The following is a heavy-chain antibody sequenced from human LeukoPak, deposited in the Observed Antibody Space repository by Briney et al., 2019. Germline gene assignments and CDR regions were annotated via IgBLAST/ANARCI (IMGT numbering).Heavy chain of an antibody. V-gene: IGHV4-39*01. CDR2: IYYSGST. D-gene: IGHD5-18*01. CDR3: ARRAEGSYGYRERIDY. J-gene: IGHJ4*02. Sequence: SETLSLTCTVSGGSISSSSYYWGWIRQPPGKGLEWIGSIYYSGSTYYNPSLKSRVTISVDTSKNQFSLKLSSVTAADTAVYYCARRAEGSYGYRERIDYWGQGTLVTVSS. CDR1: GGSISSSSYY.